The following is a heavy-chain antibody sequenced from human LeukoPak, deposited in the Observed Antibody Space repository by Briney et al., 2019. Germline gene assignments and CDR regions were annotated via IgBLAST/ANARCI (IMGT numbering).Heavy chain of an antibody. D-gene: IGHD3-3*01. V-gene: IGHV1-46*01. J-gene: IGHJ6*03. CDR3: ARGGITIFGVVIYMDV. CDR1: GYTFTNNW. Sequence: ASVKVSCKAFGYTFTNNWMHWVRQAPGQGPEWMGLISPTGGSTAYAQKFQGRVTLTRDMSTSTDYLELSSLRSEDTALYYCARGGITIFGVVIYMDVWGKGTTVTVSS. CDR2: ISPTGGST.